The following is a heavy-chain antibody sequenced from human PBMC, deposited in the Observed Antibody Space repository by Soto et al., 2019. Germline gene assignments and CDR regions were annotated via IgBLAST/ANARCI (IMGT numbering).Heavy chain of an antibody. D-gene: IGHD1-26*01. J-gene: IGHJ4*02. CDR1: GYIFIDSY. Sequence: QVQLVQSGAEMKTPGASVMVSCKASGYIFIDSYMHWVRQAPGQGLEWMGWINPNSGGTKYAQKFQDRVTMTRNTSISAAYMELSRLTSDDTAIYYCARAYSGSYFWGQGTLVTVSS. CDR2: INPNSGGT. V-gene: IGHV1-2*02. CDR3: ARAYSGSYF.